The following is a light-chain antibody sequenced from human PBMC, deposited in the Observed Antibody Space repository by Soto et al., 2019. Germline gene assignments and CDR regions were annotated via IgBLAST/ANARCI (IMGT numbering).Light chain of an antibody. J-gene: IGKJ1*01. Sequence: DIQMTQSPSSLSASVGDRVTITCRASQSISSYLNWYQQKPGKAPKFLISATSSLQSGVPSRFSGSGSGTDFTLTISSLQPEDFATYYCQQSYDTPWTFGQGTKVEIK. CDR2: ATS. V-gene: IGKV1-39*01. CDR3: QQSYDTPWT. CDR1: QSISSY.